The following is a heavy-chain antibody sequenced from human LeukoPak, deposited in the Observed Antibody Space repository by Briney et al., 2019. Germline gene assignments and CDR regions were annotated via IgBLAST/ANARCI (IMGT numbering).Heavy chain of an antibody. V-gene: IGHV3-23*01. D-gene: IGHD3-22*01. CDR3: AKHRITMIVVVIRARDAFDI. J-gene: IGHJ3*02. Sequence: GGSLRLSCAASGFTFSSYAMSWVRQAPGKGLEWASAISGSGGSTYYADSVKGRFTISRDNSKNTLYLQMNSLRAEDTAVYYCAKHRITMIVVVIRARDAFDIWGQGTMVTVSS. CDR2: ISGSGGST. CDR1: GFTFSSYA.